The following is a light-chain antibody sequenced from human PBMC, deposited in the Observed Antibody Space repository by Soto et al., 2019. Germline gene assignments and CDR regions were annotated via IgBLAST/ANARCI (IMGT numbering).Light chain of an antibody. J-gene: IGKJ3*01. CDR1: QNINTY. CDR2: DAA. V-gene: IGKV1-39*01. CDR3: QQNSIVPLS. Sequence: MTPSTYSLSAAVGDRVTIACRASQNINTYLNWYQQKPGKAPKLLIFDAASLQNGVPSRFSGGGSRTDFTLTITSLQPEDFTTYCCQQNSIVPLSFDPGTKVDIK.